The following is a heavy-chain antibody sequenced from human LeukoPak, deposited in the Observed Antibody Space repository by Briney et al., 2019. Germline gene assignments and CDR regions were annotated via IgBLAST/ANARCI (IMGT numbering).Heavy chain of an antibody. CDR2: IYYSGST. D-gene: IGHD1-26*01. CDR3: ARGRPYSGGYHLDY. CDR1: GDSTSSDRYY. J-gene: IGHJ4*02. Sequence: SETLSLTCTVSGDSTSSDRYYGGWVRQSPGKGLEWIGNIYYSGSTYYNPSLKSRVTMSVDTSKNQFFLKLNSVTAADTAVYYCARGRPYSGGYHLDYWGQGTLVTVSA. V-gene: IGHV4-39*02.